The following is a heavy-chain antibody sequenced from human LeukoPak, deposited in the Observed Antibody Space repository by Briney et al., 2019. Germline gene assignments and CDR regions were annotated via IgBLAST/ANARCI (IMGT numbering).Heavy chain of an antibody. CDR3: ARAHNWKYGTFDY. D-gene: IGHD1-7*01. J-gene: IGHJ4*02. CDR1: GFTFSSYS. Sequence: GGSLRLSCAGSGFTFSSYSMNWVRQAPGKGLEWVSSSSSSSSYIYYADSVKGRFTISRDNAKNSLYLQMNSLRAEDTAVYYCARAHNWKYGTFDYWGQGTLVTVSS. V-gene: IGHV3-21*01. CDR2: SSSSSSYI.